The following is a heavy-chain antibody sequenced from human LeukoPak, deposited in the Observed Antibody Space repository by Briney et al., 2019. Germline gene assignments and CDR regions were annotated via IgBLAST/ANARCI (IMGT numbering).Heavy chain of an antibody. CDR1: GYTFTSYG. J-gene: IGHJ4*02. Sequence: ASVKVSCKASGYTFTSYGISWVRQAPGQGIEWMGWISAYNGNTNYAQKLQGRVTMTTDTSTSTAYMELRSLRSDDTAVYYCARGHYGDYYDSSGYFGYWGQGTLVTVSS. CDR3: ARGHYGDYYDSSGYFGY. CDR2: ISAYNGNT. D-gene: IGHD3-22*01. V-gene: IGHV1-18*01.